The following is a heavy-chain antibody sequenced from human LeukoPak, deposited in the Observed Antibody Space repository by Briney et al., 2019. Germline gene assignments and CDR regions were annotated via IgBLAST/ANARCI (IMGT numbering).Heavy chain of an antibody. J-gene: IGHJ6*03. D-gene: IGHD6-13*01. CDR2: ISSSGSTI. CDR3: ARVPYSSSWYHYYYMDV. CDR1: GFTFSSYE. Sequence: GGSLRLSCAASGFTFSSYEMNWVRQAPGKGLEWVSYISSSGSTIYYADSVKGRFTISRDNAKNSLYLQMNSLRAEDTAVYYCARVPYSSSWYHYYYMDVWGKGTTVTISS. V-gene: IGHV3-48*03.